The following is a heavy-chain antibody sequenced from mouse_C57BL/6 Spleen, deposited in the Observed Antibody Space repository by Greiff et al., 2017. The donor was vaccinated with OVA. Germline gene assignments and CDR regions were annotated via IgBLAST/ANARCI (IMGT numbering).Heavy chain of an antibody. Sequence: VQLQQSGPGLVKPSQSLSLTCSVTGYSITSGYYWNWIRQFPGNKLEWMGYISYDGSNNYNPSLKNRISITRDTSKNQFFLKLNSVTTEDTATYYCARFTTVVAHFDYWGQGTTLTVSS. D-gene: IGHD1-1*01. J-gene: IGHJ2*01. CDR3: ARFTTVVAHFDY. V-gene: IGHV3-6*01. CDR1: GYSITSGYY. CDR2: ISYDGSN.